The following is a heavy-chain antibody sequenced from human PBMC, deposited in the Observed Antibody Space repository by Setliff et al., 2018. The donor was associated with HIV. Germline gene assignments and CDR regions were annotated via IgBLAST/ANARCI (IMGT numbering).Heavy chain of an antibody. D-gene: IGHD5-12*01. J-gene: IGHJ3*02. CDR1: GYPFTYRY. CDR3: ASGRGDGYNYFAFDI. V-gene: IGHV1-45*02. CDR2: ITPYNANT. Sequence: SVKVSCKASGYPFTYRYLHWVRQAPGRALEWMGWITPYNANTNYAQKFQDRVTMTSDRSMSTAYMDLSSLRSEDTAMYYCASGRGDGYNYFAFDIWGQGTVVTVSS.